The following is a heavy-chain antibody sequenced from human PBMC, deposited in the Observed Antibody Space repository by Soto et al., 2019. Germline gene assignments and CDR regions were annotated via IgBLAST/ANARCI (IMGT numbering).Heavy chain of an antibody. D-gene: IGHD3-10*01. CDR3: ARMAPFGSLIWFDP. V-gene: IGHV1-8*01. J-gene: IGHJ5*02. CDR1: GYSFTNND. Sequence: ASMKVSCKTAGYSFTNNDVTWVRQATGQGLEWMGWMNPGSGDTGYAQKFQGRVTMTRDISIAIAYMALSRPSSDDTGISYCARMAPFGSLIWFDPWGQGTLVTVSS. CDR2: MNPGSGDT.